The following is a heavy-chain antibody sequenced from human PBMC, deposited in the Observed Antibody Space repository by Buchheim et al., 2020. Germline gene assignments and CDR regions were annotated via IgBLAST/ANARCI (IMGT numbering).Heavy chain of an antibody. CDR1: EFTFSSYA. CDR2: ISPSGVST. D-gene: IGHD2-15*01. CDR3: AKGEYCSGGNCHYYFDY. J-gene: IGHJ4*02. Sequence: EVQLLESGGGLVQPGGSLRLSCVASEFTFSSYAMSWVRQAPGKGLEWVSAISPSGVSTYYADSVKGRFSISRDNSKTTVSLQMNSLRAEDRAVYYCAKGEYCSGGNCHYYFDYWGQGTL. V-gene: IGHV3-23*01.